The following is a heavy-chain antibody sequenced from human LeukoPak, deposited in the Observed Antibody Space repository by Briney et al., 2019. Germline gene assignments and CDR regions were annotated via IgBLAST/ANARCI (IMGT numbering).Heavy chain of an antibody. D-gene: IGHD6-13*01. Sequence: SETLSLTCTVSGGAISSYYWSWIRQPAGKGLEWIGRIYTSGSTNYNPSLKSGVTMSVDTSKNQSFLKLSSVTAADTAVYYCASPDPGIAAPGTFRFDYWGQGTLVTVSS. CDR2: IYTSGST. CDR1: GGAISSYY. CDR3: ASPDPGIAAPGTFRFDY. V-gene: IGHV4-4*07. J-gene: IGHJ4*02.